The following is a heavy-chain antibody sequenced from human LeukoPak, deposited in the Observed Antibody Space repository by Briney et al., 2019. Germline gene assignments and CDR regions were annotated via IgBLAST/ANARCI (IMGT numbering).Heavy chain of an antibody. CDR1: GFTFSTYG. V-gene: IGHV3-23*01. Sequence: TGGSLRLSCAASGFTFSTYGMSWVRQAPGKGLEWVSAISSRGGSKYYADSVKGRFTISRDNSKNTLYVQMNSLRAEGTAVYYCASNPRRAYWFDPWGQGTLVTVSS. CDR3: ASNPRRAYWFDP. J-gene: IGHJ5*02. CDR2: ISSRGGSK. D-gene: IGHD6-6*01.